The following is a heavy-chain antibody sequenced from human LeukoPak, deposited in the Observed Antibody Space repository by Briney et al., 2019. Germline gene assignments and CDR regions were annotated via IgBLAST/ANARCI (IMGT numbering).Heavy chain of an antibody. D-gene: IGHD6-19*01. CDR3: ARGDYGSGWFVEY. CDR2: IYHTGST. CDR1: GGSFSGYY. J-gene: IGHJ4*02. Sequence: PSETLPLTCAVYGGSFSGYYWTWIRQPPGKGLEWIGEIYHTGSTNFNPSLKSRVTISMDTSKNQFSLTLRSVTAADTAVYYCARGDYGSGWFVEYWGQGTLVSVSS. V-gene: IGHV4-34*01.